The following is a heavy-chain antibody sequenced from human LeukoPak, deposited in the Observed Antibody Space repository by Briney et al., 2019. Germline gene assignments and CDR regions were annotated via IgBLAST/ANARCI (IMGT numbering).Heavy chain of an antibody. CDR2: IRYDGSNK. Sequence: GGSLRLSCAASGFTFSSYGMHWVRQAPGKGLEWVAFIRYDGSNKYYADSVKGRFTISRDNSKNTLYLQMNSLRAEDTAVYYCARWRGYYYDREGYYFDYWGQGTLVTVSS. CDR1: GFTFSSYG. CDR3: ARWRGYYYDREGYYFDY. V-gene: IGHV3-30*02. D-gene: IGHD3-22*01. J-gene: IGHJ4*02.